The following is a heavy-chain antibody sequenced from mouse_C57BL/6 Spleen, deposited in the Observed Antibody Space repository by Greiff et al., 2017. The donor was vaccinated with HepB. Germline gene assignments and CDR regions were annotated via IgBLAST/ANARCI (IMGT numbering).Heavy chain of an antibody. V-gene: IGHV3-1*01. CDR3: ARGPTNYYGSSYPWFAY. CDR2: ISYSGST. D-gene: IGHD1-1*01. CDR1: GYSITSGYD. J-gene: IGHJ3*01. Sequence: EVKLQESGPGMVKPSQSLSLTCTVTGYSITSGYDWHWIRHFPGNKLEWMGYISYSGSTNYNPSLKSRISITHDTSKNHFFLKLNSVTTEDTATYYCARGPTNYYGSSYPWFAYWGQGTLVTVSA.